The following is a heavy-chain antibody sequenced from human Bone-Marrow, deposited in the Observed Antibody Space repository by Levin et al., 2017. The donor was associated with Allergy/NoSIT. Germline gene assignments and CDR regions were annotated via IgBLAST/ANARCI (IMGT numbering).Heavy chain of an antibody. CDR2: INPSGGST. Sequence: PRASVKVSCKASGYTFTSYYMHWVRQAPGQGLEWMGIINPSGGSTSYAQKFQGRVTMTRDTSTSTVYMELSSLRSEDTAVYYCARGDMASRITIFGVVPPHKRNYYYYMDVWGKGTTVTVSS. J-gene: IGHJ6*03. D-gene: IGHD3-3*01. CDR3: ARGDMASRITIFGVVPPHKRNYYYYMDV. V-gene: IGHV1-46*01. CDR1: GYTFTSYY.